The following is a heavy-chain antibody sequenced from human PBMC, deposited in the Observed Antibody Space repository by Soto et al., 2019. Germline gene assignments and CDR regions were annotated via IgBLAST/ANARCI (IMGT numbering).Heavy chain of an antibody. Sequence: GASVKVSCKASGYTFTSYAMHWVRQAPGQRLEWMGWINAGNGNTKYSQKFQGRVTITRDTSASTAYMELSSLRSEDTAVYYCARGTIGYWTNGVAYTYYYGMDVWGQGTTVILSS. CDR2: INAGNGNT. V-gene: IGHV1-3*01. D-gene: IGHD2-8*01. J-gene: IGHJ6*02. CDR1: GYTFTSYA. CDR3: ARGTIGYWTNGVAYTYYYGMDV.